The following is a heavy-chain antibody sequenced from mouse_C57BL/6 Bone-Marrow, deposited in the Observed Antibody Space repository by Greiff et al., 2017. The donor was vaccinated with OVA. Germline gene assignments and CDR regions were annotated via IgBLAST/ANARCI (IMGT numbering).Heavy chain of an antibody. D-gene: IGHD1-1*01. CDR1: GYAFSSYW. V-gene: IGHV1-80*01. Sequence: VQLQQSGAELVKPGASVKISCKASGYAFSSYWMNWVKQRPGKGLEWIGQIYPGDGDTNYNGKFKGKATLTADKSSSTAYMQLSSLTSEDSAVYFCARNYCGSSYWYFDVWGTGTTVTFSS. CDR2: IYPGDGDT. CDR3: ARNYCGSSYWYFDV. J-gene: IGHJ1*03.